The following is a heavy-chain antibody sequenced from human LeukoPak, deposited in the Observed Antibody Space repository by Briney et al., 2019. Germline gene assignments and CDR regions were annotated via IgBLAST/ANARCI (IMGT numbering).Heavy chain of an antibody. J-gene: IGHJ4*02. D-gene: IGHD3-10*01. V-gene: IGHV4-59*08. Sequence: SETLSLTCTVSGGSISSYYWSWIRQPPGKGLEWIGYISYSGSASYNPSLNSRVTISVDTSNNQFSLKLTSVTAADTALYYCARHSSLDYWGQGTLVTVSS. CDR1: GGSISSYY. CDR3: ARHSSLDY. CDR2: ISYSGSA.